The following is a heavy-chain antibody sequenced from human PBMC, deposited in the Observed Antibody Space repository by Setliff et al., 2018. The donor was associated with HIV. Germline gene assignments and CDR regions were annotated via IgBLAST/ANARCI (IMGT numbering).Heavy chain of an antibody. CDR1: GFNFIDYA. J-gene: IGHJ2*01. D-gene: IGHD7-27*01. CDR3: TRDPPTSGWYFDL. CDR2: IKPDGSRI. V-gene: IGHV3-74*01. Sequence: GGSLRLSCSASGFNFIDYAMPWVRQTPGKGLVWFSRIKPDGSRITYADSVKGRFTISRDNAKNTVYLQMNSLSAEVAAVYYCTRDPPTSGWYFDLWGRGTLVTVSS.